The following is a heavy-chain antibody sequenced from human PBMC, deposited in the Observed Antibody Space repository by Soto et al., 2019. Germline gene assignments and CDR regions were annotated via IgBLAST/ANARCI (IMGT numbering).Heavy chain of an antibody. CDR3: EKNWISGSLVD. CDR2: IYYSGST. Sequence: SETLSLTCTVSGCSFSSGSYYWSLIRQPPGKGLECIGNIYYSGSTNYNPSLKSRVTISVDTSKNQFSLKLSPVTAAAPAVYYCEKNWISGSLVDWGQGTLVTVSS. J-gene: IGHJ4*02. D-gene: IGHD2-2*03. CDR1: GCSFSSGSYY. V-gene: IGHV4-61*01.